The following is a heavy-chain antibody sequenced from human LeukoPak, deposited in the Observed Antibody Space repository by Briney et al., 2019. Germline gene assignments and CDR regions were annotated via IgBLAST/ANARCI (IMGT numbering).Heavy chain of an antibody. CDR2: INHSGST. CDR1: GGSFSGYY. CDR3: ARAKVPAADYYFDY. V-gene: IGHV4-34*01. D-gene: IGHD2-2*01. Sequence: SETLSLTCAVYGGSFSGYYWSWIRQPPGKGLEWIGEINHSGSTNYNPSLKSRVTISVDTSKNQFSLKLSSVTAADTAVYYCARAKVPAADYYFDYWGQGTLVTVSS. J-gene: IGHJ4*02.